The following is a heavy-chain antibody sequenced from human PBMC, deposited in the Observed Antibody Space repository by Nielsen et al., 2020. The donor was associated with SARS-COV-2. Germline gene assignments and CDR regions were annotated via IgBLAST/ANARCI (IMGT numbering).Heavy chain of an antibody. CDR3: ARLIWFGDPGYYYMDV. J-gene: IGHJ6*03. CDR2: INRSGGT. Sequence: SETLSLTCAVYGEALRDHDWTWIRQSPGKGLEWIGNINRSGGTKYDGPLKSRVSLSVDTMQNRFSLKVTSVTAADTAVYYCARLIWFGDPGYYYMDVWGKGTTVTVSS. V-gene: IGHV4-34*01. CDR1: GEALRDHD. D-gene: IGHD3-10*01.